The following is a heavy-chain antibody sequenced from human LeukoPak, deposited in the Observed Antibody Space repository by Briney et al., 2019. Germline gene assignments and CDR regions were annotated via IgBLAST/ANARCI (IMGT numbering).Heavy chain of an antibody. J-gene: IGHJ4*02. CDR2: INPNSGVT. CDR3: SREDY. Sequence: GASVNPSCKASGYTFTGYYLHWVRQAPGQGLEWVGWINPNSGVTNYAQKFQGRVSMTSDTSISTVYMELSRLRYDDTAVYFCSREDYWGQGTLVSVSS. V-gene: IGHV1-2*02. CDR1: GYTFTGYY.